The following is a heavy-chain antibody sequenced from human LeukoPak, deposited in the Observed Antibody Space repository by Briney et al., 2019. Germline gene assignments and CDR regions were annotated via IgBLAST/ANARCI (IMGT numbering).Heavy chain of an antibody. CDR1: GFTFSSYE. CDR3: AKSRFTRSGCFDY. D-gene: IGHD1-26*01. J-gene: IGHJ4*02. Sequence: GGSLRLSCAASGFTFSSYEMNWVRQAPGKGLEWISAISGSGGSTYYADSVKGRFTISRDNSKNTLYLQMNSLRAEDTAVYYCAKSRFTRSGCFDYWGQGTLVTVSS. V-gene: IGHV3-23*01. CDR2: ISGSGGST.